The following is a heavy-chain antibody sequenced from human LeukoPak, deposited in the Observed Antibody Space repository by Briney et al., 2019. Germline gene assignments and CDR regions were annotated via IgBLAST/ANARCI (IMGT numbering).Heavy chain of an antibody. CDR2: IYYSGST. J-gene: IGHJ4*02. D-gene: IGHD2-2*02. Sequence: SETLSLTCTVSGGSISSHYWSWIRQPPGKGLEWIGYIYYSGSTNYNPSLKSQVTMSVDTSKNQFSLKLSSVTAADTAVYYCAREVCSTSCYIDYWGQGTLVTVSS. CDR1: GGSISSHY. CDR3: AREVCSTSCYIDY. V-gene: IGHV4-59*11.